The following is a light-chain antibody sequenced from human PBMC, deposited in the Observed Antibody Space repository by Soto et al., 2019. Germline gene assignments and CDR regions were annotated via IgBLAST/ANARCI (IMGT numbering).Light chain of an antibody. CDR1: QSVSSNS. CDR3: QQYGSSPPLFT. J-gene: IGKJ4*01. V-gene: IGKV3-20*01. CDR2: GAS. Sequence: EIVLTQSPGTLSLSPGERATLSCRASQSVSSNSLAWYEQKPGQAPRLIIYGASRRAAGIPDSISGSGSGTDFTLTISRLEPEDFAVYYCQQYGSSPPLFTFGGGTKVDIK.